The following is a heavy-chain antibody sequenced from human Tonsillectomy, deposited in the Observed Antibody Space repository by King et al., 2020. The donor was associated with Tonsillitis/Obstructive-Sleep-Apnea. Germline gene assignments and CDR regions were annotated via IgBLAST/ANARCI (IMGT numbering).Heavy chain of an antibody. CDR3: ARNGGDYVWGSYRDMDV. V-gene: IGHV3-30*01. CDR2: ISYDGSNK. J-gene: IGHJ6*03. CDR1: GFTFSSYA. D-gene: IGHD3-16*02. Sequence: VQLVESGGGVVQPGRSLRLSCAASGFTFSSYAMHWVRQAPGKGLEWGAVISYDGSNKYYADSVKGRFTISRDNSKNTLYLQMNSLRAEDTAVYYCARNGGDYVWGSYRDMDVWGKGTTVTVSS.